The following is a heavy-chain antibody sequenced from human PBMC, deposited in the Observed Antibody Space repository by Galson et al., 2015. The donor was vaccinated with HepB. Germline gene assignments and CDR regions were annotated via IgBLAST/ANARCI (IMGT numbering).Heavy chain of an antibody. V-gene: IGHV3-15*01. CDR2: IKSKTDGGTT. CDR3: TTETTIFGVVILTYYYYGMDV. D-gene: IGHD3-3*01. J-gene: IGHJ6*02. Sequence: SLRLSCAASGFTFSNAWMSWVRQAPGKGLEWVGRIKSKTDGGTTDYAAPVKGRFTISRDDSKNTLYLQMNSLKTEDTAVYYCTTETTIFGVVILTYYYYGMDVWGQGTTVTVSS. CDR1: GFTFSNAW.